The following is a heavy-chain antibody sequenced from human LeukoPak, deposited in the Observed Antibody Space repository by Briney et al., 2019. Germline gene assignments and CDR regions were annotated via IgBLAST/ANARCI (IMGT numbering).Heavy chain of an antibody. D-gene: IGHD6-19*01. CDR2: INPNSGGT. V-gene: IGHV1-2*02. CDR3: ARSQWLIDASIDY. Sequence: GASVKVSCKASGYTFTAYYMHWVRQAPGQGLEWMGWINPNSGGTKYAQKFQGRVTMTRDTSISTAYMELSRLRSDDTAVYYCARSQWLIDASIDYWGQGTLVTVSS. J-gene: IGHJ4*02. CDR1: GYTFTAYY.